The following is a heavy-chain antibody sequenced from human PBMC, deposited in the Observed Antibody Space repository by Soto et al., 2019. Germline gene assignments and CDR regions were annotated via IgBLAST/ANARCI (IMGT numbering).Heavy chain of an antibody. J-gene: IGHJ6*02. CDR3: ARYCSGGSCYSMNAYGMDV. D-gene: IGHD2-15*01. V-gene: IGHV1-69*01. CDR1: GGTFSSYA. Sequence: QVQLVQSGAGVKKPGSSVKVSCKASGGTFSSYAISWVRQAPGQGLEWMGGIIPIFGTANYAQKFQGRVTITADESTSTAYMELSSLRSEDTAVYYCARYCSGGSCYSMNAYGMDVWGQGTTVTVSS. CDR2: IIPIFGTA.